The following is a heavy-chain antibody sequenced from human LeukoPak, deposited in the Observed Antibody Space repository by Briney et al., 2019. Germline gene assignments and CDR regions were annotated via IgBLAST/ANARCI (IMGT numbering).Heavy chain of an antibody. Sequence: RGSLRLSCAASGFTFSRYEMNWVRQAPGTGLEWVSYISSSGSTMYYADSVKGRFTISRDDAKNSLYLQVNSLRAEDTAVYYCARWGDPKYSINAFDIWGQGTMVTVSS. CDR1: GFTFSRYE. D-gene: IGHD5-18*01. CDR3: ARWGDPKYSINAFDI. CDR2: ISSSGSTM. V-gene: IGHV3-48*03. J-gene: IGHJ3*02.